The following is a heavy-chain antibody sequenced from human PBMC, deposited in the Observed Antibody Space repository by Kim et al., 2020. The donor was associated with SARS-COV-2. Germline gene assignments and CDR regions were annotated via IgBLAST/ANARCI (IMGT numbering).Heavy chain of an antibody. CDR2: IYYSGST. CDR3: ARQGRYFVRLGALDI. Sequence: SETLSLTCTVSGGSISSSSYYWGWIRQPPGKGLEWIGSIYYSGSTYYNPSLKSRVTISVDTSKNQFSLKLSSVTAADTAVYYCARQGRYFVRLGALDISGPGTMVTVSS. CDR1: GGSISSSSYY. J-gene: IGHJ3*02. V-gene: IGHV4-39*01. D-gene: IGHD3-9*01.